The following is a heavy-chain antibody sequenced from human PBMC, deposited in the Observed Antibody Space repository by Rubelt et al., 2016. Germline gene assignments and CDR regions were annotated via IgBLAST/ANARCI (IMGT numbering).Heavy chain of an antibody. V-gene: IGHV1-3*01. CDR3: ARSKDTAMVTDADWYFDL. J-gene: IGHJ2*01. D-gene: IGHD5-18*01. Sequence: QVQLVQSGVEVKKPGASVKVSCKASGYTFTSYAMHWVRQAPGQRLEWMGWINAGNGNPKYSQKFQGRVTITRDTSASTAYMELSSLRSEDTAVYYCARSKDTAMVTDADWYFDLWGRGTLVTVSS. CDR1: GYTFTSYA. CDR2: INAGNGNP.